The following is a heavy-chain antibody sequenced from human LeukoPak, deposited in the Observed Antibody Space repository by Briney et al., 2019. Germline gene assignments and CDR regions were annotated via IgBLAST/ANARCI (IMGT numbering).Heavy chain of an antibody. CDR2: IIPIFGTA. Sequence: SVKVSCKASGGTFSSYAISWVRQAPGQGLEWMGGIIPIFGTANYAQKFQGRVTITADESTSTAYMELSSLRSEDTAVYYCARDYYGSGSPDYWGQGTLVTVSS. J-gene: IGHJ4*02. CDR1: GGTFSSYA. CDR3: ARDYYGSGSPDY. D-gene: IGHD3-10*01. V-gene: IGHV1-69*01.